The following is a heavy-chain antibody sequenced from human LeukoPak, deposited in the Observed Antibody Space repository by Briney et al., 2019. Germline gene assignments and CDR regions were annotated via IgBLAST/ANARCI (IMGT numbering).Heavy chain of an antibody. D-gene: IGHD3-10*01. J-gene: IGHJ6*02. CDR2: ISGGGGST. V-gene: IGHV3-23*01. CDR3: ARTYGSGLSGHGMDV. Sequence: GGSLRLSCAASAFTFSSYAMNWVRQAPGKGLEWVSGISGGGGSTYYADSVKGRFTISRDNSKNTLYLQMNSLRAEDTAVYYCARTYGSGLSGHGMDVWGQGTTVTVSS. CDR1: AFTFSSYA.